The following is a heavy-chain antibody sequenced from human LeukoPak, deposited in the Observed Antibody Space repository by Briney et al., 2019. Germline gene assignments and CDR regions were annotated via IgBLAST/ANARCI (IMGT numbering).Heavy chain of an antibody. CDR2: INPSGGST. CDR1: GYTFTSYY. J-gene: IGHJ4*02. D-gene: IGHD3-10*01. CDR3: AREGWFGELLPFDY. Sequence: GASVKVSCKASGYTFTSYYMHWVRQAPGQGLEWMGIINPSGGSTSYAQKFQGRVTITADKSTSTAYMELSSLRSEDTAVYYCAREGWFGELLPFDYWGQGTLVTVSS. V-gene: IGHV1-46*01.